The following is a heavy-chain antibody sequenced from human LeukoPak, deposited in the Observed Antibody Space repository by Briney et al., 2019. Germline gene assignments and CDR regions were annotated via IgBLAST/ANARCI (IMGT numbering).Heavy chain of an antibody. J-gene: IGHJ3*02. V-gene: IGHV4-59*08. CDR3: ARHPGRGQEGYAFDI. CDR2: IYYSGGT. Sequence: SETLSLTCTVSGGAISSYNGSWIRQPPGKGREWIGYIYYSGGTNYNPSLKSRVTISVDTSKNQFSLKLSSVTAADTAVYYCARHPGRGQEGYAFDIWGQGTMVTVSS. D-gene: IGHD3-10*01. CDR1: GGAISSYN.